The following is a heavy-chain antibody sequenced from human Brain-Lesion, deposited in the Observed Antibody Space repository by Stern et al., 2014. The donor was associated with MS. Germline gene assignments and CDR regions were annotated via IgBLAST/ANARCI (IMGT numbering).Heavy chain of an antibody. J-gene: IGHJ4*02. V-gene: IGHV3-74*02. CDR2: INRDGSTT. D-gene: IGHD3-10*01. Sequence: EVQLVESGGGLVQPGGSLRLSCAASGFTFSNSWMHWVRQAPGKGLVWVSRINRDGSTTTYADSMKGRFTISRDNAKNTLYLQMSSLRAEDTAVYYCTILSGPYDHWGQGTLVTVSS. CDR3: TILSGPYDH. CDR1: GFTFSNSW.